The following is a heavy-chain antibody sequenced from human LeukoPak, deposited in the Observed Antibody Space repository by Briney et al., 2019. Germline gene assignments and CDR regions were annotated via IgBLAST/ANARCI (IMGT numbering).Heavy chain of an antibody. CDR1: GGSFSGYY. CDR3: ARDLVGTVMSHLVLFDY. CDR2: IYISGST. D-gene: IGHD5-18*01. J-gene: IGHJ4*02. Sequence: SETLSLTCAVYGGSFSGYYWSWIRQSAGKGLEWIGRIYISGSTKYDPSLKSRVTISVDTSKNQFSLKLSSVTAADTAVYYCARDLVGTVMSHLVLFDYWGQGTLVTVSS. V-gene: IGHV4-4*07.